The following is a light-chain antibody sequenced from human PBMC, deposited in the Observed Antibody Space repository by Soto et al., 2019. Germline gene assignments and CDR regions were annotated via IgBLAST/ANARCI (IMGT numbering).Light chain of an antibody. J-gene: IGKJ1*01. V-gene: IGKV3-20*01. CDR1: QGVSSSY. Sequence: EIVLTQSPGTLSLSPGERSTLSCRASQGVSSSYLAWYQQKPGQAPRLLIYGASSRATDIPARFSGSGSGTEFTLTISSLQSEDFAVYYCQQYHNLWTFGQGTKVDIK. CDR2: GAS. CDR3: QQYHNLWT.